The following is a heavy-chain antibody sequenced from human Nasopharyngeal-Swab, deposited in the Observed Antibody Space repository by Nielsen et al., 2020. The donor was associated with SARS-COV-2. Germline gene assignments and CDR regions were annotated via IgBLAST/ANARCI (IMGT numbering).Heavy chain of an antibody. CDR1: GFTFSNSA. D-gene: IGHD4/OR15-4a*01. CDR2: ISISGATT. V-gene: IGHV3-23*01. Sequence: GGSLRLSCSVSGFTFSNSALCWVRQAPGKGLEGVSVISISGATTFYADSVRGRFTISRDNDRNTVYLQMSSLTVEDTAIYYCAKEEVPNDYWGQGTLVTVSS. CDR3: AKEEVPNDY. J-gene: IGHJ4*02.